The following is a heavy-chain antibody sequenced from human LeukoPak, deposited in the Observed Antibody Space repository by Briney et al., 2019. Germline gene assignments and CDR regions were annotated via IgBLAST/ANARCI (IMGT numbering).Heavy chain of an antibody. D-gene: IGHD6-19*01. CDR3: AKDKAYSSGPLDY. V-gene: IGHV3-9*01. Sequence: GGSLRLSCAASGFTFDDYAMHWVRQAPGKGLEWVSGISWNSGSIGYADSVKGRFTISRDNAKNSLYLQMNSLRAEDTALYYCAKDKAYSSGPLDYWGQGTLVTVSS. CDR1: GFTFDDYA. J-gene: IGHJ4*02. CDR2: ISWNSGSI.